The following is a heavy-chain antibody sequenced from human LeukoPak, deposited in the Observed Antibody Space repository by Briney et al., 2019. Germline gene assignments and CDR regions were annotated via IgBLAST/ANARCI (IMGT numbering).Heavy chain of an antibody. V-gene: IGHV3-33*06. Sequence: TGGSLRLSCAASGFTFSHYGMHWVRQAPGKGLEWVAVIWNDGTNRYYGDSVKGRFTISRDDSKNTVYLQMNGLRAGDTAVYYCAKDAQRGFDYSNSLEYWSQGTLVTVSS. CDR1: GFTFSHYG. CDR3: AKDAQRGFDYSNSLEY. CDR2: IWNDGTNR. J-gene: IGHJ4*02. D-gene: IGHD4-11*01.